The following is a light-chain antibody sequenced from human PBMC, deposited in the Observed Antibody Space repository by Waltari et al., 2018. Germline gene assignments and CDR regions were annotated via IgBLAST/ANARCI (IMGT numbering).Light chain of an antibody. V-gene: IGLV2-14*01. Sequence: QSALTHPSPVSGSHGQSITISCTGTSSDVGGYNYVSWYQQHQGKVPKLVIFDVSNRPAGVSNRFSGSKSGNTASLTISGLQAEDESDYYCCSFTSRSTWVFGGGTKLTVL. CDR3: CSFTSRSTWV. J-gene: IGLJ3*02. CDR2: DVS. CDR1: SSDVGGYNY.